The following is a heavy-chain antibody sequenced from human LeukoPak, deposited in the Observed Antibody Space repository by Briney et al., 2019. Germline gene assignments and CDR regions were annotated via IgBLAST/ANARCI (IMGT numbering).Heavy chain of an antibody. CDR3: ARSHFFDYSNYYYYYKDV. CDR1: GYTFTSYG. D-gene: IGHD4-11*01. Sequence: ASVKVSCKASGYTFTSYGISWVRQAPGQGLEWMGWISAYNGNTNYAQKLQGRVTMTTDTSTSTAYMELRSLRSDDTVVYYCARSHFFDYSNYYYYYKDVWGKGTTVTVSS. V-gene: IGHV1-18*01. J-gene: IGHJ6*03. CDR2: ISAYNGNT.